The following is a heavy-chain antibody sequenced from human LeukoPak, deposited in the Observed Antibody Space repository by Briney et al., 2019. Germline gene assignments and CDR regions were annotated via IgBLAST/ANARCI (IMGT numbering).Heavy chain of an antibody. D-gene: IGHD6-6*01. J-gene: IGHJ4*02. V-gene: IGHV4-34*01. CDR3: ARNSAYSTSSGVNA. CDR2: INESGGT. Sequence: SETLSLTCVVYGGSFGGYYWTWIRQPPGKGLEWIGEINESGGTNFNPSLKSRVSMTIDTSRKQISLTVNSVTAADTAAYYCARNSAYSTSSGVNAWGQGTLVTISS. CDR1: GGSFGGYY.